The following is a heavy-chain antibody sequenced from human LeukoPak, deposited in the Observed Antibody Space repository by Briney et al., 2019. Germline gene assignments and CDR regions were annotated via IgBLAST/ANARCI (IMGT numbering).Heavy chain of an antibody. V-gene: IGHV3-48*03. CDR1: GFTFSSYE. CDR3: ARDNYDSTGYYFD. Sequence: PGGSLRLSCAASGFTFSSYEMNWVRQDPGKGLEWVSYISSSGSTIYYADSVKGRFTISRDNAKNSLYLQMNSLRAEDTAVYYCARDNYDSTGYYFDWGQGTLVTVSS. D-gene: IGHD3-22*01. J-gene: IGHJ4*02. CDR2: ISSSGSTI.